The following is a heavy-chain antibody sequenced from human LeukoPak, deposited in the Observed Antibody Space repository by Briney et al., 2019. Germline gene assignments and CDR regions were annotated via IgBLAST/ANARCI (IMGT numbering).Heavy chain of an antibody. D-gene: IGHD1-26*01. CDR2: INHSGST. CDR3: ARVDTRGGSFDIDY. Sequence: SETLSLTCAVYGGSFSGYYWSWIRQPPGKGLEWIGEINHSGSTNYNPSLKSRVTISVDTSRNQFSLKLSSVTAADTAVYYCARVDTRGGSFDIDYWGQGTLVTVSS. V-gene: IGHV4-34*01. CDR1: GGSFSGYY. J-gene: IGHJ4*02.